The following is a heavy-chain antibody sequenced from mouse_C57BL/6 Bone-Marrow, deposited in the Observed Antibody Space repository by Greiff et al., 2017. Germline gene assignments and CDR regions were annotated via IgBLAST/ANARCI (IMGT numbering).Heavy chain of an antibody. J-gene: IGHJ4*01. CDR2: IWWDDDK. CDR3: ARPDDGYPYYAMDY. Sequence: QVTLKESGPGILQPSQTLSLTCSFSGFSLSTFGMGVGWIRQPSGKGLEWLAHIWWDDDKYYNPALKSRLTISKDTSKNQVFLKIANVDTADTATYYCARPDDGYPYYAMDYWGQGTSVTVSS. D-gene: IGHD2-3*01. V-gene: IGHV8-8*01. CDR1: GFSLSTFGMG.